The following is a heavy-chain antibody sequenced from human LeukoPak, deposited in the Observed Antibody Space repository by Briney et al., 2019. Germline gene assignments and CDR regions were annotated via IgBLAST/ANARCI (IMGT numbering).Heavy chain of an antibody. CDR2: INHSGST. V-gene: IGHV4-34*01. CDR1: GGSFSGYY. Sequence: SETLSLTCAVYGGSFSGYYWSWIRQPPGKGLEWIGEINHSGSTNYNPSLKSRVTISVDTSKNQFSLKLSSVTAADTAVYYCARVSGSSGEFDYWGQGTLVTVSS. CDR3: ARVSGSSGEFDY. D-gene: IGHD1-26*01. J-gene: IGHJ4*02.